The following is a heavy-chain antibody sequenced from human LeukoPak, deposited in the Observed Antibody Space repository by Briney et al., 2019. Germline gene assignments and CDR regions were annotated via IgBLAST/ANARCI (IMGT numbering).Heavy chain of an antibody. CDR3: ANSNSGSYYGDY. D-gene: IGHD1-26*01. CDR1: GFTFSSYA. J-gene: IGHJ4*02. Sequence: GGSLRLSCAASGFTFSSYAMSWVRQAPGKGLEWVSAISGSGGSTYYADSVKGRFTISRDNSKNTLYLQMNSLRAEDTAVYYCANSNSGSYYGDYWGQGTLVTVSS. CDR2: ISGSGGST. V-gene: IGHV3-23*01.